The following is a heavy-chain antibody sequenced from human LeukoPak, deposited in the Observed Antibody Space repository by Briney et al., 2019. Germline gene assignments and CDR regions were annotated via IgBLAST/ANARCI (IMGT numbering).Heavy chain of an antibody. Sequence: PGGSLRLSCAASGVMFPSYRMTWVRQAPGKGLEWAANIKQDGSEKYYVDSVKGRFTISRDNAKNSVYLQMNSLRAEDTAVYYCARRHHFGFLDSWGQGTLVTVSS. J-gene: IGHJ4*02. CDR2: IKQDGSEK. CDR3: ARRHHFGFLDS. V-gene: IGHV3-7*04. D-gene: IGHD3-10*01. CDR1: GVMFPSYR.